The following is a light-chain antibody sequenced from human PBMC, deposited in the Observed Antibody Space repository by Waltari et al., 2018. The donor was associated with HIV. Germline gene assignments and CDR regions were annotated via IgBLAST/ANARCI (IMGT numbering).Light chain of an antibody. Sequence: EIVMTQSPVTLSVSPGDRATLSCRASQRVGKFFAWYQQRPGQAPRLLMHGVSNRAAGVPDRFVGSGSGTEVNLTISSLQSDDSAVYFCQQFNFWPRTFGQGTKVEV. V-gene: IGKV3-15*01. CDR1: QRVGKF. CDR3: QQFNFWPRT. J-gene: IGKJ1*01. CDR2: GVS.